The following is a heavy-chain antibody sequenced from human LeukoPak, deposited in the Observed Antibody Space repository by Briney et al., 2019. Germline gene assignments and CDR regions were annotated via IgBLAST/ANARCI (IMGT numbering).Heavy chain of an antibody. J-gene: IGHJ1*01. CDR2: ISSSGDNT. CDR3: AKDIAAAKIEYFQH. D-gene: IGHD6-13*01. V-gene: IGHV3-23*01. CDR1: GFTFSSYA. Sequence: GGSLRLSCAASGFTFSSYAMSWVRQAPGKGLEWVSTISSSGDNTYYADSVKGRFTISRDNSKNTLYLQMNSLRAEDTAVYYCAKDIAAAKIEYFQHWGQGTLVTVSS.